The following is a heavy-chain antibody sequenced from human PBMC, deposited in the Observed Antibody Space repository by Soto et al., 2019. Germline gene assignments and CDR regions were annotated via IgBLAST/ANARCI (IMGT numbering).Heavy chain of an antibody. V-gene: IGHV4-59*01. CDR1: GGSISSYY. CDR3: ARDYYYDSSGWDGHAFDI. J-gene: IGHJ3*02. CDR2: IYYSGST. Sequence: SETLSLTCTVSGGSISSYYWSWIRQPPGKGLEWIGYIYYSGSTNYNPSLKSRVTISVDTSKNQFSLKLSSVTAADTAVYYCARDYYYDSSGWDGHAFDIWGQGTMVTVSS. D-gene: IGHD3-22*01.